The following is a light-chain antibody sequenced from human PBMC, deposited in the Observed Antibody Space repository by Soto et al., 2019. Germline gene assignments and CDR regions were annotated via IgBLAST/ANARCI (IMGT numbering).Light chain of an antibody. CDR1: QGISNS. CDR3: LQYNSFPFT. CDR2: GAS. Sequence: DIQMTQSPSSLSASVGDRVTITCRASQGISNSLAWFQQKPGRAPKSLIYGASNLHSGVPSKYSGRGSGTACTLSISSLQPEDFATYYCLQYNSFPFTFGGGNNVDLK. J-gene: IGKJ4*01. V-gene: IGKV1-16*02.